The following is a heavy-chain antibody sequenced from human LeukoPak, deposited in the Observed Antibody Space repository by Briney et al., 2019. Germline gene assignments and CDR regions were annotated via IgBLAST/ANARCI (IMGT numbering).Heavy chain of an antibody. V-gene: IGHV3-30*18. CDR2: ISYDGSNK. CDR3: AKDRDSGSSWPYFDY. D-gene: IGHD6-13*01. CDR1: GFTFSSYG. Sequence: PGRSLRLSCAAFGFTFSSYGMHWVRQAPGKGLEWVAVISYDGSNKYYADSVKGRFTISRDDSKNTLYLQMNSLRAEDTAVYYCAKDRDSGSSWPYFDYWGQGTLVTVSS. J-gene: IGHJ4*02.